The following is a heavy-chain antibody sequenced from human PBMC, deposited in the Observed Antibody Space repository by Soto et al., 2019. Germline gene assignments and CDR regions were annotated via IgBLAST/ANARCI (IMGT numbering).Heavy chain of an antibody. Sequence: QVQLVESGGGVVQPGRSLRLSCAASGFTFSGFAMHWVRQAPGKGLEWVAIITYDGSQEYYAESVKGRFTISRDNSKNTVYLEVTSVGTEDPAVYYCGVRRDDFDYWGQGALVTVSS. J-gene: IGHJ4*02. CDR1: GFTFSGFA. CDR3: GVRRDDFDY. V-gene: IGHV3-30*03. CDR2: ITYDGSQE. D-gene: IGHD3-10*01.